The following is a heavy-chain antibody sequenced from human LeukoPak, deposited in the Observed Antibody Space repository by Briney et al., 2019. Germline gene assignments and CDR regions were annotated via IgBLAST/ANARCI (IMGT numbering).Heavy chain of an antibody. D-gene: IGHD5-18*01. J-gene: IGHJ4*02. V-gene: IGHV1-2*06. CDR3: ASTGYSYRNYYFDY. Sequence: ASVKVSYKASGYTFTGYYMHWVRQAPGQGLEWMGRINPNSGGTNYAQKFQGRVTMTRDTSISTAYMELSRLRSDDTAVYYCASTGYSYRNYYFDYWGQGTLVTVSS. CDR2: INPNSGGT. CDR1: GYTFTGYY.